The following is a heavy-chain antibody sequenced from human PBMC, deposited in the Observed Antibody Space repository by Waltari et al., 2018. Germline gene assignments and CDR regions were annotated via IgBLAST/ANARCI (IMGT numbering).Heavy chain of an antibody. CDR1: GFNFDDYA. J-gene: IGHJ5*02. CDR2: ISVNGASV. Sequence: EVQLVESGGGLLQPGRSLRLSCAASGFNFDDYAMHWGRQTPGKGLEWVSGISVNGASVGYADSWKGRFTISRDNAKNSLYLQMNSLRADDTALYYCAKEDYYDSSGYSRWFDPWGQGTLVTVSS. CDR3: AKEDYYDSSGYSRWFDP. D-gene: IGHD3-22*01. V-gene: IGHV3-9*01.